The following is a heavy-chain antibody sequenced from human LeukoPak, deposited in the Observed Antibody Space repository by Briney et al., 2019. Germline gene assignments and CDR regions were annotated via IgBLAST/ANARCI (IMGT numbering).Heavy chain of an antibody. Sequence: GGSLRLSCAASGFTFSGSAMHWVRQASGKGLEWVGRIRSKANIYATAYAASVKGRFTISRDDSKNTTYLQMNSLKTEDTAVYYCAADFRLAGTTDLENWGQGTLVTVSS. CDR1: GFTFSGSA. V-gene: IGHV3-73*01. D-gene: IGHD1-7*01. CDR2: IRSKANIYAT. CDR3: AADFRLAGTTDLEN. J-gene: IGHJ4*02.